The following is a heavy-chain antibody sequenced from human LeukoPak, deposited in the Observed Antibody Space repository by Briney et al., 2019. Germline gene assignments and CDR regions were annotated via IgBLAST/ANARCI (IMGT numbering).Heavy chain of an antibody. CDR2: INAGNGNT. CDR3: ARSIRGVVITFNWFDP. Sequence: ASVKVSCKASGYTFTSYAMHWVRQAPGQRLEWMGWINAGNGNTKYSQKFQGRVTITRDTSASTAYMELSSLRSEDTAVYYCARSIRGVVITFNWFDPWGQGTLVTVSS. V-gene: IGHV1-3*01. D-gene: IGHD3-22*01. CDR1: GYTFTSYA. J-gene: IGHJ5*02.